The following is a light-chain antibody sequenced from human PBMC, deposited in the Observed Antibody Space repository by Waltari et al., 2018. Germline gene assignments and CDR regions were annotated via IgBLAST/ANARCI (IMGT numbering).Light chain of an antibody. J-gene: IGLJ3*02. Sequence: QLVLTQSPSASASLGASVTLTCTLTSGHTNYAVAWHQQQPQMGPRFLLTVNSDGSHIKGDGIPDRFSGSSSGAERYLTISSLQSEDEADYYCQTWGVAVNWVFGGGTRLTV. CDR2: VNSDGSH. CDR1: SGHTNYA. V-gene: IGLV4-69*01. CDR3: QTWGVAVNWV.